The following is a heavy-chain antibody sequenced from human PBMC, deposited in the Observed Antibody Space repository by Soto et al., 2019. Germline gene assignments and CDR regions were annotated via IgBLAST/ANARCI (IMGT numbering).Heavy chain of an antibody. V-gene: IGHV3-15*07. CDR1: GYTFSNAW. Sequence: PGGSLRLSCEVPGYTFSNAWMNWVRQAPGKGLVWVGRIKSEIDGGTTDYAALVKDRFTISRDDSKDMVFLQMNSLNTGDTAVNYCVTSEWDLARFAHWGHGALVTVSS. CDR3: VTSEWDLARFAH. CDR2: IKSEIDGGTT. D-gene: IGHD1-26*01. J-gene: IGHJ5*02.